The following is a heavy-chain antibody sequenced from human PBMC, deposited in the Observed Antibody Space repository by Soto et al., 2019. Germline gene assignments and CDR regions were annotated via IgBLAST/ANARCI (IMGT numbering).Heavy chain of an antibody. CDR1: GFTFSSYS. J-gene: IGHJ6*02. CDR3: ARPQQLVPKYYYYGMDV. Sequence: GGSLRLSCAASGFTFSSYSMNWVRHAPGKGLEWVSSISSSSSYIYYADSVKGRFTISRDNAKNSLYLQMNSLRAEDTAVYYCARPQQLVPKYYYYGMDVWGQGTTVTVSS. D-gene: IGHD6-13*01. V-gene: IGHV3-21*01. CDR2: ISSSSSYI.